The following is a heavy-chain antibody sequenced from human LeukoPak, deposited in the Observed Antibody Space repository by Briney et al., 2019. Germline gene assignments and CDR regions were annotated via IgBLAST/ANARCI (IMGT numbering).Heavy chain of an antibody. J-gene: IGHJ5*02. CDR3: ATGSITHTRDP. Sequence: ASVKVSCQPSGYTFTDFYLNWVRQAPGQGLEWMGRLNPYSGATINAQRFQGRVTLTWDTSIGTAYMELTRLTSDDTAVYYCATGSITHTRDPWGQGTLVTVSS. CDR1: GYTFTDFY. D-gene: IGHD6-6*01. V-gene: IGHV1-2*06. CDR2: LNPYSGAT.